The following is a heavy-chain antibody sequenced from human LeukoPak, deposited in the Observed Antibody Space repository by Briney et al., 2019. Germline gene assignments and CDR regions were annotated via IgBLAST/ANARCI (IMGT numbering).Heavy chain of an antibody. CDR2: INPSGGST. CDR3: ARGKARITLIQAIDY. V-gene: IGHV1-46*01. J-gene: IGHJ4*02. Sequence: ASVKVSCKASGYTFTSYYMHWVRQAPGQGLEWMGIINPSGGSTSYAPKFQGRVTMTRDTSINAAYMELSSLTFEDTAVYYCARGKARITLIQAIDYWGQGTLVTVSS. D-gene: IGHD3-22*01. CDR1: GYTFTSYY.